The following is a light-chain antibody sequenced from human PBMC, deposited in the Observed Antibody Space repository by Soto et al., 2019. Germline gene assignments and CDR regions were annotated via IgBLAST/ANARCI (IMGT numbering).Light chain of an antibody. J-gene: IGLJ1*01. CDR3: HVWDSSSEHHV. CDR2: SDT. Sequence: SYELTQPPSVSVAPGQTATIACGGDNVGRKSVHWYQQKPGLAPLLVIHSDTGRPSGIPERFSGSKSGNTATLAISRVEAGDEADYYCHVWDSSSEHHVFGTWTKLTVL. V-gene: IGLV3-21*04. CDR1: NVGRKS.